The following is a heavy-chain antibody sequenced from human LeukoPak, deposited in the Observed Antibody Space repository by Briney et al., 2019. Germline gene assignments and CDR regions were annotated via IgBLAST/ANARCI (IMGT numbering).Heavy chain of an antibody. V-gene: IGHV4-38-2*02. J-gene: IGHJ4*02. CDR2: IYHSGSS. CDR1: GYSISSGYY. CDR3: AREPRITAAVDY. Sequence: SETLSLTCTVSGYSISSGYYWGWIRPPPGKGLEWIGSIYHSGSSYYNPSLKSRVTISVDTSKNQFSLKLSSVTAADTAVYYCAREPRITAAVDYWGQGTLVTVSS. D-gene: IGHD6-13*01.